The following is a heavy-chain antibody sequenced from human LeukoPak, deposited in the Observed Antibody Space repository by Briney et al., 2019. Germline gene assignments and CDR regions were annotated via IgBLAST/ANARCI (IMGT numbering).Heavy chain of an antibody. J-gene: IGHJ6*03. D-gene: IGHD1-26*01. V-gene: IGHV4-34*01. CDR1: GESFSGYY. CDR3: ARQMRWEPFYYYMDV. CDR2: INHSGST. Sequence: SETLSLTCAVYGESFSGYYWSWIRQPPGKGLEWIGGINHSGSTNCNPSLRSRVTISVDTSKNQFSLKVTSVTAADTAVYCCARQMRWEPFYYYMDVWGKGTTVTISS.